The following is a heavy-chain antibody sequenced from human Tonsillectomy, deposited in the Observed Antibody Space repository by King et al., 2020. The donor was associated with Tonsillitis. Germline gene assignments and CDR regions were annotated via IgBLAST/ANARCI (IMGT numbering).Heavy chain of an antibody. J-gene: IGHJ5*01. CDR3: ARHRIWWSDRRSDWFDP. CDR1: GDSISSDNYF. D-gene: IGHD2-8*02. Sequence: QLQESGPGLVKPSETLSLSCTVSGDSISSDNYFWGWIRQPPGQGLEWIASILHSGSTYYNPSLESRVTISVDTSKNRFSLKVRSVTAADTAMYYCARHRIWWSDRRSDWFDPWGQGIMVTVSS. V-gene: IGHV4-39*01. CDR2: ILHSGST.